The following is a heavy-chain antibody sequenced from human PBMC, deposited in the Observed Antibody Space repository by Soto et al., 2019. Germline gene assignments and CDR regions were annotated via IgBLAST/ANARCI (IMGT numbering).Heavy chain of an antibody. V-gene: IGHV4-31*03. CDR2: IYYSGSS. CDR1: GGSVGRGDFY. D-gene: IGHD5-12*01. CDR3: ARLGSNYFDS. Sequence: QVQLQESGPGLVKPSQTLSLSCTVSGGSVGRGDFYWSWLRHHPGKGLEWIGYIYYSGSSYYTPSLNSRVTISIDTSKNQFSLRLSSVTAADTAVYYCARLGSNYFDSWGQGTLVTVSS. J-gene: IGHJ4*02.